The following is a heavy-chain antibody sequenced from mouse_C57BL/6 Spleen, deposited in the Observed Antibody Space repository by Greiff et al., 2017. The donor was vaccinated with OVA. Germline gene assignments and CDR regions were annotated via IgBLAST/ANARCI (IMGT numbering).Heavy chain of an antibody. D-gene: IGHD1-1*01. J-gene: IGHJ2*01. CDR3: AREGVRFYFDY. CDR2: INPNNGGT. Sequence: VQLQQSGPELVKPGASVKISCKASGYTFTDYYMNWVKQSHGKSLEWIGDINPNNGGTSYNQKFKGKATLTVDKSSSTAYMELRSLTSEDSAVYYCAREGVRFYFDYWGQGTTLTVSS. CDR1: GYTFTDYY. V-gene: IGHV1-26*01.